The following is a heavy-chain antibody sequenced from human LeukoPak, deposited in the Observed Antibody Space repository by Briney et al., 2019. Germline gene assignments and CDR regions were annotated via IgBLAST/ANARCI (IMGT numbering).Heavy chain of an antibody. CDR1: GFIFSSYG. Sequence: GGSLRLSCVTSGFIFSSYGIHWVRQAPGEGLEWVAFIRYDGSDKYYADSVKGRFTISRDNSKNKVYLQMNSLRVEDTAVYYCAKDAWEVGATSEIDYWGQGTLVTVSS. CDR3: AKDAWEVGATSEIDY. V-gene: IGHV3-30*02. J-gene: IGHJ4*02. CDR2: IRYDGSDK. D-gene: IGHD1-26*01.